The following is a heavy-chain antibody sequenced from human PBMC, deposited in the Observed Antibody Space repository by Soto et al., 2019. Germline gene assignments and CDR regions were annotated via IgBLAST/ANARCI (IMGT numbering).Heavy chain of an antibody. CDR2: FIPILDMA. V-gene: IGHV1-69*02. CDR3: AITSCRDNSCPRDFDF. CDR1: GGTFNTYT. J-gene: IGHJ4*02. D-gene: IGHD2-21*01. Sequence: QVQVVQSGAEVKKPESSVKVSCKPSGGTFNTYTVNWVRLAPGHGLEWMGRFIPILDMANYAQKFQDRVTITADRSTFTAYMELNSLTSDYTAVYFCAITSCRDNSCPRDFDFWGPGTRVTVSS.